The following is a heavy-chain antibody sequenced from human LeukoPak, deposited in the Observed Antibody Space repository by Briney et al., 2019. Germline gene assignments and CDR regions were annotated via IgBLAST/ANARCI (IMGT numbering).Heavy chain of an antibody. J-gene: IGHJ4*01. CDR3: ARDGALGGVSGYSFNY. CDR1: GYTFTSYY. D-gene: IGHD3-16*01. V-gene: IGHV1-46*01. Sequence: GASVKVSCKASGYTFTSYYMHWVRQAPGQGLEWMGIINPSGGSTSYAQKFQGRVTMTRDTSTSTVYMELSSLRSEDTAVYYCARDGALGGVSGYSFNYGAQETRSPVSS. CDR2: INPSGGST.